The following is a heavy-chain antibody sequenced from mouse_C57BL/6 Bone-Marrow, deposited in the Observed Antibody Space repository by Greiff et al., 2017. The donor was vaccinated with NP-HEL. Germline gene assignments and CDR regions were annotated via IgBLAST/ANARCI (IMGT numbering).Heavy chain of an antibody. CDR2: IYPRDGST. CDR1: GYTFTSYD. D-gene: IGHD1-1*01. CDR3: AREDYGSSLWFAY. J-gene: IGHJ3*01. V-gene: IGHV1-85*01. Sequence: VKLQESGPELVKPGASVKLSCKASGYTFTSYDINWVKQRPGQGLEWIGWIYPRDGSTKYNEKFKGKATLTVDTSSSTAYMELHSLTSEDSAVYFCAREDYGSSLWFAYWGQGTLVTVSA.